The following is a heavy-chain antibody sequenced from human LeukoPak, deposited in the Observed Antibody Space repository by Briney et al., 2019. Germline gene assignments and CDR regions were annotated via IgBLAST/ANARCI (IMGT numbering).Heavy chain of an antibody. V-gene: IGHV3-21*01. Sequence: GGSLRLSWAASGFTFRSYSLNWVRQAPGKGLEWVSSISTSSIYIYNADSVKGRFTISRDNARNSLFLQINSLRAEDTAVYYCARVPAGVIGMKDAFDIWGQGTMVTVSS. D-gene: IGHD3-16*02. J-gene: IGHJ3*02. CDR1: GFTFRSYS. CDR3: ARVPAGVIGMKDAFDI. CDR2: ISTSSIYI.